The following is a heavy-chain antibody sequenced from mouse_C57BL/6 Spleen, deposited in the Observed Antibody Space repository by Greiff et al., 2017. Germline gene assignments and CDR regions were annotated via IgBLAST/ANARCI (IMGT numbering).Heavy chain of an antibody. CDR3: ARSTPNV. CDR2: IDPSDSYT. J-gene: IGHJ1*03. CDR1: GYTFTSYW. V-gene: IGHV1-69*01. Sequence: QVQLQQPGAELVMPGASVKLSCKASGYTFTSYWMHWVKQRPGQGLEWIGEIDPSDSYTNYNQKFKGKSTLTVDKSSSTAYMQLSSLTSEDSAVYYCARSTPNVWGTGTTGTVSS.